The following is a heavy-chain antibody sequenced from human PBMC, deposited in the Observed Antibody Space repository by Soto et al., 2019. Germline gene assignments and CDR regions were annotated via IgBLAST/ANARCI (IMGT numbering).Heavy chain of an antibody. CDR3: ARGRRVSYGRYYFDY. D-gene: IGHD4-17*01. Sequence: QVQLQQWGAGLLKPSETLSLTCAVYGGSFSGYYWSWIRQPPGKGLEWIGEINHSGSTNYNPSLKSRVTISVDTSKNQFSLKLSSVTAADTAVYYCARGRRVSYGRYYFDYWGQGTLVTVSS. J-gene: IGHJ4*02. V-gene: IGHV4-34*01. CDR1: GGSFSGYY. CDR2: INHSGST.